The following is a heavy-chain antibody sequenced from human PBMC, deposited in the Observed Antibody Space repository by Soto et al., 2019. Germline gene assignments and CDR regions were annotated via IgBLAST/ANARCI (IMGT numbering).Heavy chain of an antibody. D-gene: IGHD2-2*01. J-gene: IGHJ3*02. CDR1: GYSFTSYW. V-gene: IGHV5-51*01. CDR3: ATNCSSTSRQQNDAFDI. CDR2: IYPGDSDT. Sequence: GESLKISCKGSGYSFTSYWIGWVRQMPGKGLEWMGIIYPGDSDTRYSPSFQGQVTISADKSISTAYLQWSSLKASDTAMYYCATNCSSTSRQQNDAFDIWGQGTMVTVSS.